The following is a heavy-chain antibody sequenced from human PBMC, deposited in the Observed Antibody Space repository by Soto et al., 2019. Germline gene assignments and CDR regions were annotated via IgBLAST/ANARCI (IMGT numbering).Heavy chain of an antibody. D-gene: IGHD6-6*01. J-gene: IGHJ5*02. CDR3: AIICVRAARRGSWLDP. Sequence: SETLSLTCAVYGGSFSGYYWSWIRQPPGKGLEWIGEINHSGSTNYNPSLKSRVTISVDTSKNQFSLKLSSVTAADTAVYYCAIICVRAARRGSWLDPPGQGSLVTGSA. CDR2: INHSGST. V-gene: IGHV4-34*01. CDR1: GGSFSGYY.